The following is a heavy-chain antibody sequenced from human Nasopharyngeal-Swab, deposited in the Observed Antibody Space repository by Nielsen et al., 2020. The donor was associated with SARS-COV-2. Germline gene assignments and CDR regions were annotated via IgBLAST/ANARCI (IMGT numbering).Heavy chain of an antibody. CDR1: GFTFSSYS. CDR3: ARTSDY. J-gene: IGHJ4*02. V-gene: IGHV3-48*04. CDR2: ISSSSSTI. Sequence: GESLKISCAASGFTFSSYSMNWVRQAPGKGLEWVSYISSSSSTIYYADPVKGRFTISRDNAKNSLYLQMNSLRAEDTAVYYCARTSDYWGQGTLVTVSS.